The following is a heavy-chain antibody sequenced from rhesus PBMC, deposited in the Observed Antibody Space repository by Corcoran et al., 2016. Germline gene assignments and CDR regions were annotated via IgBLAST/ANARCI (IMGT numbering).Heavy chain of an antibody. CDR2: ISGSGGST. Sequence: QLQLQESGPGLVTPSATLSLTCAVSGGSISSNYWSWIRQPRGKGLEWIGRISGSGGSTDYNPALKSRVTISTDTSKNQFSLKLSSGTAADTAVYYCARGGYEDDYGYYYTGFDYWGQGVVVTVSS. V-gene: IGHV4-173*01. CDR1: GGSISSNY. J-gene: IGHJ6*01. CDR3: ARGGYEDDYGYYYTGFDY. D-gene: IGHD3-9*01.